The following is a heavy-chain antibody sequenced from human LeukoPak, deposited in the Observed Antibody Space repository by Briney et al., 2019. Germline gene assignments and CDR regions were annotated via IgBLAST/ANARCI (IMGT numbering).Heavy chain of an antibody. V-gene: IGHV4-59*01. CDR1: GGSISSYY. J-gene: IGHJ5*02. CDR2: IYYSGST. Sequence: SGTLSLTCTVSGGSISSYYWSWIRQPPGKGLEWIGYIYYSGSTNYNPSLKSRVTISVDTSKNQFSLKLSSVTAADTAVYYCARDLYSSSWYDSENWFDPWGQGTLVTVSS. CDR3: ARDLYSSSWYDSENWFDP. D-gene: IGHD6-13*01.